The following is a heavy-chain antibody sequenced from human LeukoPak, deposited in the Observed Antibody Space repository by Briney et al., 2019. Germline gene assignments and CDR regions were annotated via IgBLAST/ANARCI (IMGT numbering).Heavy chain of an antibody. CDR3: ARSVSVAADYYFDS. V-gene: IGHV3-20*01. CDR2: VNWSGGKT. D-gene: IGHD6-19*01. J-gene: IGHJ4*02. Sequence: GGSLRLSCAASGFKFDDRGMGWVRQAPGKGLEWVSGVNWSGGKTGYADSVKGRFTISRDNSKHFVVLQMHSLRVEDTAFYCARSVSVAADYYFDSWGQGTLVTVSS. CDR1: GFKFDDRG.